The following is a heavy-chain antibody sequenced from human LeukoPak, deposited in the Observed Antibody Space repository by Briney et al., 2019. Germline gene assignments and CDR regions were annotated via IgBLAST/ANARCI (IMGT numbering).Heavy chain of an antibody. V-gene: IGHV3-7*03. CDR1: GFTFSESW. J-gene: IGHJ4*02. CDR2: LNLDGSDK. D-gene: IGHD1-1*01. CDR3: AKGKRYPDY. Sequence: HTGGSLRLSCVVSGFTFSESWMSWVRQAPGKGLGWVASLNLDGSDKYYVDSVKGRFTISRDNAKNSLYLQMDSLRVEDTAVYYCAKGKRYPDYWGQGTLVTVSS.